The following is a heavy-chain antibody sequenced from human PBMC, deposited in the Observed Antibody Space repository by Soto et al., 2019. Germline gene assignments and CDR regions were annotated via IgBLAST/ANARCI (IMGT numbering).Heavy chain of an antibody. CDR3: VRDGVGIRSSGQIFEY. CDR1: GGSISSGGYS. Sequence: PSETLSLTCAVSGGSISSGGYSWSWIRQPPGKGLEWIGYIYHSGSTYYNPSLKSRVTISVDTSKNQFSLQLNSVTPEDTAVYYCVRDGVGIRSSGQIFEYWGQGILVTVSS. CDR2: IYHSGST. D-gene: IGHD3-22*01. J-gene: IGHJ4*02. V-gene: IGHV4-30-2*01.